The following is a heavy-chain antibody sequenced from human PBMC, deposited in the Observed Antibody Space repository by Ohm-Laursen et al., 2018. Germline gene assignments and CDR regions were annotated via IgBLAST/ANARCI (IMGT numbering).Heavy chain of an antibody. CDR1: GFSFTSYA. V-gene: IGHV3-23*01. J-gene: IGHJ6*02. D-gene: IGHD2-8*01. Sequence: SLRLSCTASGFSFTSYAMNWVRQAPGKGLEWVSATSGSGGFTYYADSVKGRFTISRDNSKNTLYLQMNSLRAEDTAVYYCATDCTNGVCPNRMDVWGQGTTVTVSS. CDR2: TSGSGGFT. CDR3: ATDCTNGVCPNRMDV.